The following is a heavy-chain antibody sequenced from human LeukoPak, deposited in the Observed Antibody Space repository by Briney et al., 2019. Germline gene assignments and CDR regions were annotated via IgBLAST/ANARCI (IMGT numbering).Heavy chain of an antibody. Sequence: PSGTLSLTCAVSGGSISSSNWWSWVRQPPGKGLEWIGEIYHSGSTNYNPSLKSRVTISIDLSKNQFSLKLSSVTAADTAVYYCARAPEPSSAAYYFDYWGQGTLVTVSS. CDR3: ARAPEPSSAAYYFDY. CDR1: GGSISSSNW. D-gene: IGHD6-6*01. J-gene: IGHJ4*02. V-gene: IGHV4-4*02. CDR2: IYHSGST.